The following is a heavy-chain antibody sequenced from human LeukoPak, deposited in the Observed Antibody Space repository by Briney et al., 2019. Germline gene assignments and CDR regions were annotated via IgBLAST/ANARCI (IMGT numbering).Heavy chain of an antibody. V-gene: IGHV1-18*01. CDR2: IGAYNGNT. CDR3: ARAQDENWFDP. Sequence: GASVKVSCKASGYTFTSYGISWVRQAPGQGLEWMGWIGAYNGNTNYAQKLQGRVTMTTDTSTTTAYMELGSLRSDDTAVYYCARAQDENWFDPWGQGTLVTVSS. J-gene: IGHJ5*02. CDR1: GYTFTSYG.